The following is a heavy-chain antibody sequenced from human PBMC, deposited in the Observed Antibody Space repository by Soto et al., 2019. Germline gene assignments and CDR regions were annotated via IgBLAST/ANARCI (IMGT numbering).Heavy chain of an antibody. Sequence: GGSLGLSCAASGFTFSSYAMHWVRQAPGKGLEWVAVISYDGSNKYYADSVKGRFTISRDNSKNTLYLQMNSLRAEDTAVYYCARARFIAARRSGRGMDVWGQGTTVTVSS. V-gene: IGHV3-30-3*01. CDR2: ISYDGSNK. D-gene: IGHD6-6*01. CDR3: ARARFIAARRSGRGMDV. J-gene: IGHJ6*02. CDR1: GFTFSSYA.